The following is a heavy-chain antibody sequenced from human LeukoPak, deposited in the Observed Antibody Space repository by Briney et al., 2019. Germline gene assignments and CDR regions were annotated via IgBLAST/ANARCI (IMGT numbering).Heavy chain of an antibody. J-gene: IGHJ6*03. CDR2: INWNGGST. CDR3: AILAAAAPPPNYYMDV. V-gene: IGHV3-20*04. D-gene: IGHD6-13*01. Sequence: AGGSLRLSWAASGFTFDDYGMSWVRQAPGRGLEWVSGINWNGGSTGYADSVKGRFTISRDNAKNSLYLQMNSLRAEDTALYYCAILAAAAPPPNYYMDVWGKGTTVTVSS. CDR1: GFTFDDYG.